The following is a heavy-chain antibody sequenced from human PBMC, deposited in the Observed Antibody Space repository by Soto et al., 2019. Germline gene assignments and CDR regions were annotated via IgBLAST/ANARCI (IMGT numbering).Heavy chain of an antibody. CDR1: GFTFSNYC. J-gene: IGHJ6*03. Sequence: EVQLVESGGALVQPGGSLRLSCAASGFTFSNYCTYWVRQAPGKGLVWVSRLDSEGGNTPYADSVKGRFTISRDNARNTAYLQMVSLRGEDTAVYYCATDCGRVINSQMIRNTMHMGVWGKETPFTISS. D-gene: IGHD2-21*01. CDR2: LDSEGGNT. CDR3: ATDCGRVINSQMIRNTMHMGV. V-gene: IGHV3-74*01.